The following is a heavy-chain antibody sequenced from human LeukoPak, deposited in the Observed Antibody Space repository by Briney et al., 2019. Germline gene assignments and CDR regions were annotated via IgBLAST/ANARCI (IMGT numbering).Heavy chain of an antibody. CDR1: GASISYYS. CDR3: ARDRIVGATWFDP. J-gene: IGHJ5*02. Sequence: RASETLSPTCTVSGASISYYSWSWIRQPAGKGLEWIGRIYTSGSTKYNPTLTSRVTMSIDTSKNQFSLKLTSVTAADTAVYYCARDRIVGATWFDPWGQGTLVTVSS. D-gene: IGHD1-26*01. V-gene: IGHV4-4*07. CDR2: IYTSGST.